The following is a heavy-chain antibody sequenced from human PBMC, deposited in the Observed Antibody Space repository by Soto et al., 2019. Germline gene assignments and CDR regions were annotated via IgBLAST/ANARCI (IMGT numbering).Heavy chain of an antibody. D-gene: IGHD1-26*01. CDR1: GYTFTSYG. V-gene: IGHV1-18*04. J-gene: IGHJ4*02. CDR2: ISAYNGNT. CDR3: ARDPPSRFIVGSTGFEY. Sequence: QVQLVQSGAEVKKPGASVKVSCKASGYTFTSYGISWVRQAPGQGLEWMGWISAYNGNTNYAQKLQGRVTMTTDTSTSTAYMELRSLRSDDTAVYYCARDPPSRFIVGSTGFEYCGQGTLVTVSS.